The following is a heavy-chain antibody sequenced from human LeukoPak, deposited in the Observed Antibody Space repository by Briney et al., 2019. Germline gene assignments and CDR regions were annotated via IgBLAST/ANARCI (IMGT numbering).Heavy chain of an antibody. CDR1: GFSLSTSGLS. Sequence: ESGPTLVKPTQTLTLTCTFSGFSLSTSGLSVTWIRQPPGKALEWLARIDWDDDKYYSTSLETRLTISKDTSKNQVVITMTNVDPVDTATYYCARMALAGINKYFDYWGQGAVVTVSS. J-gene: IGHJ4*02. V-gene: IGHV2-70*11. CDR2: IDWDDDK. D-gene: IGHD1/OR15-1a*01. CDR3: ARMALAGINKYFDY.